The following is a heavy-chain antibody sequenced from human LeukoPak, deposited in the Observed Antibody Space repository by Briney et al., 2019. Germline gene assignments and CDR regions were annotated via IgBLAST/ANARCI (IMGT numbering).Heavy chain of an antibody. CDR2: ISSTSGST. CDR3: AKPVGGTYFTHNSFDP. Sequence: GGSLRLSCAASGFTFNTYAMGWVRQAPGKGLEWVSSISSTSGSTYYADSVNGRFTISRDNSKNTVYLQMNSLRVEDSAIYYCAKPVGGTYFTHNSFDPWGQGTLVTVSS. V-gene: IGHV3-23*05. CDR1: GFTFNTYA. D-gene: IGHD1-26*01. J-gene: IGHJ5*02.